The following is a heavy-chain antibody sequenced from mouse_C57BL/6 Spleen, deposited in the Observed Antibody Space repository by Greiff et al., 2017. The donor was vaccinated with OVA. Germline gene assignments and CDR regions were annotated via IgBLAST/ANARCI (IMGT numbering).Heavy chain of an antibody. J-gene: IGHJ2*01. CDR2: IDPEDGEN. Sequence: EVQLQQSGAELVKPGASVKLSCTASGFNIKDYYMHWVKQRTEQGLEWIGRIDPEDGENKYAPKFQGKATITADTSSNTAYLQLSSLTSEDTAVYYGARDYGSSYYDDGGQGTTLTVSS. V-gene: IGHV14-2*01. CDR3: ARDYGSSYYDD. D-gene: IGHD1-1*01. CDR1: GFNIKDYY.